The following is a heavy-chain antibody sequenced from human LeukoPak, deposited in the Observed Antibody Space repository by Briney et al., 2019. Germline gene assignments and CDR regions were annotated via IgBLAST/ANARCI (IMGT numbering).Heavy chain of an antibody. CDR3: ARHKGAFYYYYYMDV. D-gene: IGHD3-16*01. CDR2: IYYSGST. J-gene: IGHJ6*03. V-gene: IGHV4-39*01. Sequence: PSETLSLTCTVSGGSISSSSYYWGWIRQPPGKGLEWIGSIYYSGSTYYNPSLKSRVTISVDTSKNQFSLKLSSVTAADTAVYYCARHKGAFYYYYYMDVWGKGTTVTISS. CDR1: GGSISSSSYY.